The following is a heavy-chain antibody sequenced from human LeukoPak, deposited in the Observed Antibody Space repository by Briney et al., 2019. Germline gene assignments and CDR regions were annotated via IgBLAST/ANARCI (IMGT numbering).Heavy chain of an antibody. CDR1: GGSISSYY. CDR2: ICYSGRT. Sequence: PSETLSLTCSVSGGSISSYYWSWIRQPPGRGLEWIGYICYSGRTSYNPSLKSRVTISVDTSKNQFSLRLSSVTAADTAMYYCARGTLYRGWSYYLDFWGQGSQVTVSS. D-gene: IGHD6-19*01. CDR3: ARGTLYRGWSYYLDF. V-gene: IGHV4-59*01. J-gene: IGHJ4*02.